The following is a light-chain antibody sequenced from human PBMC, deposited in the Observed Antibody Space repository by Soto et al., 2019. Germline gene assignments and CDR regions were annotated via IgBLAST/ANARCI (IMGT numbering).Light chain of an antibody. J-gene: IGKJ3*01. Sequence: DLPMTQSPSSLSATVGDRITITCRASQTIGKYLNWYQQEPGRAPKLLIYDASYLQNGVPSRFSGSASGTDFTLSISNLRPEDFATYYCQQSFSIPFTFGPGTKVNIK. CDR2: DAS. V-gene: IGKV1-39*01. CDR1: QTIGKY. CDR3: QQSFSIPFT.